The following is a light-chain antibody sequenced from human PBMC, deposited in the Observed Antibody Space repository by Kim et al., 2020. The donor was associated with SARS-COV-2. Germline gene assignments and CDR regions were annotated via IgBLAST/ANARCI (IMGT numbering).Light chain of an antibody. V-gene: IGKV1-5*03. Sequence: ASVGDRVTITCRASQSISSYFAWYQQKPGKAPELLIYKASILESGVPSRFSGSGSGTEFTLTISSLQPDDFASFYCQQYKTSPWTFGQGTKVDIK. J-gene: IGKJ1*01. CDR3: QQYKTSPWT. CDR2: KAS. CDR1: QSISSY.